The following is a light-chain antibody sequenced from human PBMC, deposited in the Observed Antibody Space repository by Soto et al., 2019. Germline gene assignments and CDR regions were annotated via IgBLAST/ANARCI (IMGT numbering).Light chain of an antibody. Sequence: DIQMTQSPSSLSASLGDTVTISCRASQNIENYLHWYQQKAGKAPEVLLYVASVLKDGVSSRFSGSGYGTDFTLTITKLQPEDFAMYYCQQGFGSPPFTFGQGTRLDIK. CDR2: VAS. CDR3: QQGFGSPPFT. J-gene: IGKJ5*01. CDR1: QNIENY. V-gene: IGKV1-39*01.